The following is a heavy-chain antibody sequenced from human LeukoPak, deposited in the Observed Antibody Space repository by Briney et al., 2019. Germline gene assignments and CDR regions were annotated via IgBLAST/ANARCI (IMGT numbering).Heavy chain of an antibody. V-gene: IGHV3-23*01. D-gene: IGHD3-22*01. J-gene: IGHJ4*02. CDR2: LSGSGGNT. CDR3: AKGSYSYDSADYFDY. CDR1: GFTFSSYA. Sequence: GGSLRLSCAASGFTFSSYAMSWVRQAPGKGLERVSTLSGSGGNTYYADSAKGRVAISRDNYKNTLYLQMNSLRAEDTAAYHCAKGSYSYDSADYFDYWGPGTLVTVSS.